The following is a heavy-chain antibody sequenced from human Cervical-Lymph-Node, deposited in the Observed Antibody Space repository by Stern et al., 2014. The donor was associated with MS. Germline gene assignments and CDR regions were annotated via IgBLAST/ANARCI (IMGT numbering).Heavy chain of an antibody. D-gene: IGHD6-19*01. CDR3: ARDRIAVDGNWFDT. CDR1: GFSFSDFS. CDR2: TSSSGSDR. Sequence: VQLVESGGGLVKPGGSLRLSCAASGFSFSDFSMNWIRQAPGKGLEWVPYTSSSGSDRLYADSVKGRFTVSRDGAKNSVYLQMNSLRAEDTAIYYCARDRIAVDGNWFDTWGQGTLVSVSS. V-gene: IGHV3-11*01. J-gene: IGHJ5*02.